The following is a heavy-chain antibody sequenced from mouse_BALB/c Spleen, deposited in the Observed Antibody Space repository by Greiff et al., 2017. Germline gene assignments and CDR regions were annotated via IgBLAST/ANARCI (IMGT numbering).Heavy chain of an antibody. Sequence: QVQLKQSGAELARPGASVKLSCKASGYTFTSYWMQWVKQRPGQGLEWIGAIYPGDGDTRYTQKFKGKATLTADKSSSTAYMQLSSLASEDSAVYYCARDGAHGAYWGQGTLVTVSA. V-gene: IGHV1-87*01. CDR3: ARDGAHGAY. J-gene: IGHJ3*01. D-gene: IGHD1-3*01. CDR2: IYPGDGDT. CDR1: GYTFTSYW.